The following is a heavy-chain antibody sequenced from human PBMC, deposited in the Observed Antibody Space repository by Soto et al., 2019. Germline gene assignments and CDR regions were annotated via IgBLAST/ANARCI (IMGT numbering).Heavy chain of an antibody. CDR3: AKSSNFSCSSPNCYKYFFAL. V-gene: IGHV3-30*18. D-gene: IGHD2-2*02. CDR2: ISYDGSEK. Sequence: AACGDSVNTYVVHGVRLTSGQGLELVAVISYDGSEKYYVDSVKGRFTISKDNSKNTLYLQMNSLRPEDTAVYYCAKSSNFSCSSPNCYKYFFALWRKGTPVTVSS. J-gene: IGHJ1*01. CDR1: GDSVNTYV.